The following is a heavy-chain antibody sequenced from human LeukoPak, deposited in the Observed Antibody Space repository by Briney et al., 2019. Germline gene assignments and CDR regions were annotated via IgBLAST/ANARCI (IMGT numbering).Heavy chain of an antibody. D-gene: IGHD1-26*01. CDR2: I. CDR3: AKDWEWELLIFDY. CDR1: GFTFNVYS. Sequence: GGSLRLSCAASGFTFNVYSMNWVRQAPGKGLEWVSFIKGRFTISRDNAKNSLYLQMNSLRAEDTAVYYCAKDWEWELLIFDYWGQGTLVTVSS. J-gene: IGHJ4*02. V-gene: IGHV3-48*01.